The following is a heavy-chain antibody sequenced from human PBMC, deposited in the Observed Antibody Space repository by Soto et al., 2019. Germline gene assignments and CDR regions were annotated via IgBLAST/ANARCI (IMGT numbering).Heavy chain of an antibody. V-gene: IGHV1-58*01. D-gene: IGHD4-17*01. J-gene: IGHJ4*02. CDR3: AAGRSTVTFQRYFDY. CDR1: GFTFTSSA. CDR2: IVVGSGNT. Sequence: QMQLVQSGPEVKKPGTSVKVSCKASGFTFTSSAVQWVRQARGQRLEWIGWIVVGSGNTNYAQKLQERVTITRDMSTSTAYMELSSLRSEDTAVYYCAAGRSTVTFQRYFDYWGQGTLVTVSS.